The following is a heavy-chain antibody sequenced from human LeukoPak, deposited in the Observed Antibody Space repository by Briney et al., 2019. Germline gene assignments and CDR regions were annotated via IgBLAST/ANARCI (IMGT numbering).Heavy chain of an antibody. Sequence: PGRSLRLSCAASGITFSSYDMSWVRQAPGKCLEWVSAITGSGGSKISADSVKSRFTISRDNSKNTLYMQMNGLRAEDTAVYYCAKYYYYDSSGYLSAFDIWGQGPMVTVSS. D-gene: IGHD3-22*01. CDR3: AKYYYYDSSGYLSAFDI. CDR1: GITFSSYD. CDR2: ITGSGGSK. V-gene: IGHV3-23*01. J-gene: IGHJ3*02.